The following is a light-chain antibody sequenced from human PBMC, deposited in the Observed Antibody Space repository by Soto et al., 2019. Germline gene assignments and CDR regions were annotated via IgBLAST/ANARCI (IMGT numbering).Light chain of an antibody. Sequence: DIQMTQSPSSLSASVGDRVTITCRASQSISSYLNWYQQKPGKAPKLLIYAASSLQSGVPSRFSGSGSGTDFTLTISSLQPEDFATYYCHQIYSTSFTLGQGTKVDIQ. CDR2: AAS. CDR3: HQIYSTSFT. J-gene: IGKJ2*01. CDR1: QSISSY. V-gene: IGKV1-39*01.